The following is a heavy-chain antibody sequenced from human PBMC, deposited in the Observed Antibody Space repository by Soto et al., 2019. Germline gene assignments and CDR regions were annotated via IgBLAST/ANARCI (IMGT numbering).Heavy chain of an antibody. J-gene: IGHJ6*02. D-gene: IGHD6-19*01. Sequence: QVHLVQSGAEVKKPGASVKLSCKASGYSFVNYYINWVRQAPGQGLEWMGIIYLRGGNISYAQKFQGRVSMTSDTAASTVYMELTSLRSDDTAVYFCARDWIAVAGSISFSQAFPLLDGMDLWGQGTTVTVSS. CDR1: GYSFVNYY. CDR3: ARDWIAVAGSISFSQAFPLLDGMDL. V-gene: IGHV1-46*01. CDR2: IYLRGGNI.